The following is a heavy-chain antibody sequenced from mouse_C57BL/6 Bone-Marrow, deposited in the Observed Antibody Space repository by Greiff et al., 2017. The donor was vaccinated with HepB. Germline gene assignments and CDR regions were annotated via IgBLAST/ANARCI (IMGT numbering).Heavy chain of an antibody. D-gene: IGHD1-1*01. J-gene: IGHJ2*01. CDR3: ARDSTKDFDY. CDR1: GYTFTSYW. V-gene: IGHV1-53*01. CDR2: INPNNGGT. Sequence: QVQLQQPGTELVKPGASVKLSCKASGYTFTSYWMHWVKQRSGQGLEWIGNINPNNGGTNYNEKFKSKDTLTVDKSSSTAYMQLSSLTSEDSAAYYCARDSTKDFDYWGRGTALTDCS.